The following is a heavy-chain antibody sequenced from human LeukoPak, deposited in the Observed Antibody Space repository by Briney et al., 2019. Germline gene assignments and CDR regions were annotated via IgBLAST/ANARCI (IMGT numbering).Heavy chain of an antibody. V-gene: IGHV3-48*04. CDR2: ISSSGNTK. CDR1: GFTFSSYG. D-gene: IGHD4-17*01. CDR3: ARGTLYGEYVFDY. J-gene: IGHJ4*02. Sequence: PGGSLRLTCAASGFTFSSYGMHWVRQAPWKGLEWVSYISSSGNTKHYADSVKGRFTISRDNAKNSLYLQMNSLRAEDTAVYYCARGTLYGEYVFDYWGQGTLVTVSS.